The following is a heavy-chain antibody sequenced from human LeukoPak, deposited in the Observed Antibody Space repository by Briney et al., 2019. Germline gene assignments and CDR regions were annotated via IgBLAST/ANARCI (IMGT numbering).Heavy chain of an antibody. CDR1: GVAISSHC. D-gene: IGHD2-15*01. J-gene: IGHJ3*01. CDR3: ARGVECSDFAFDV. V-gene: IGHV4-59*11. Sequence: SETQTLICTVSGVAISSHCWSWIRQPPRKGLEWIGGSTNHNPSLKSRVTISVDTSKNQFSLKLSSVTAADTAVYYCARGVECSDFAFDVWGQGTTVTVSP. CDR2: GST.